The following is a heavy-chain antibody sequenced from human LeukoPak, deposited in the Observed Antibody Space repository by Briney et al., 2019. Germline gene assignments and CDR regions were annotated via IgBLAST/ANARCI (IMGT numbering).Heavy chain of an antibody. V-gene: IGHV3-23*01. D-gene: IGHD6-25*01. J-gene: IGHJ4*02. CDR1: GFTFSNYA. Sequence: GGSLRLSCAASGFTFSNYAMTWVRQAPGEGLEWVAAISGSGTTTYSADSARGRFTVSRDNSKNILYLQTSGLRAEDTALYYCARFFAPSGGASGWPWSIDYWGQGTLVTVSS. CDR3: ARFFAPSGGASGWPWSIDY. CDR2: ISGSGTTT.